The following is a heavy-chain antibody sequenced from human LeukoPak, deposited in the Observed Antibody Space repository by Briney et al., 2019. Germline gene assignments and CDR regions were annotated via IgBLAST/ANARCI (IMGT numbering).Heavy chain of an antibody. CDR2: ITSSSSYI. V-gene: IGHV3-21*04. D-gene: IGHD5-12*01. CDR1: GFTFSTYT. Sequence: GGSLRLSCAASGFTFSTYTMNWVRQAPGKGLEWVSSITSSSSYIYYADSVKGRFTISRDNAKNSLYLQMNSLRVEDTAVYYCARDPGSGYEEHFDYWGQGTLVTVSS. J-gene: IGHJ4*02. CDR3: ARDPGSGYEEHFDY.